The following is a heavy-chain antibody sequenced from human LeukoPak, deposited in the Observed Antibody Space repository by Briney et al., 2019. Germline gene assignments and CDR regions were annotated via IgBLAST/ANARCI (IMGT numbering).Heavy chain of an antibody. J-gene: IGHJ3*02. Sequence: GGSLRLSCAASGFTFSSYDMHWVRQATGKGLEWVSAIGTAGDTYYPGSVKGRFTISRENAKNSLYLQMNSLRAGDTAVCYCASRAASGAFDIWGQGTMVTVSS. CDR1: GFTFSSYD. CDR2: IGTAGDT. CDR3: ASRAASGAFDI. V-gene: IGHV3-13*01.